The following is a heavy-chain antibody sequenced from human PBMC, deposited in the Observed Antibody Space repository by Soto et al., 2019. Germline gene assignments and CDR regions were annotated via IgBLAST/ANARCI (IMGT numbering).Heavy chain of an antibody. CDR2: INSDGSST. CDR1: GFTFSSYW. D-gene: IGHD1-1*01. V-gene: IGHV3-74*01. CDR3: ARVRPVVGPKRTGNWFDP. J-gene: IGHJ5*02. Sequence: PGGSLRLSCAASGFTFSSYWMHWVRQAPGKGLVWVSRINSDGSSTSYADSVKGRFTISRDNAKNTLYLQMNSLRAEDTAVYYCARVRPVVGPKRTGNWFDPWGQGTLVTVS.